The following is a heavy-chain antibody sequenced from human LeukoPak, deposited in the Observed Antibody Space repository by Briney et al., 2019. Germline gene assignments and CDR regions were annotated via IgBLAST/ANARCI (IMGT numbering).Heavy chain of an antibody. D-gene: IGHD5-18*01. J-gene: IGHJ4*02. V-gene: IGHV1-69*04. CDR1: GGTFSSYA. CDR2: IIPILGIA. CDR3: ARDQGDTAMVTDY. Sequence: SVKVSCKASGGTFSSYAISWVRQAPGQGLEWMGRIIPILGIADYAQKFQGRVTITADKSTSTAYMELSSLRSEDTAVYYCARDQGDTAMVTDYWGQGTLVTVSS.